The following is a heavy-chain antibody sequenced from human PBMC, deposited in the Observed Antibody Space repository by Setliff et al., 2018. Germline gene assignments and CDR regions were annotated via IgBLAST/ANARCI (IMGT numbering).Heavy chain of an antibody. J-gene: IGHJ5*01. CDR3: ARSPGWIPWFDS. D-gene: IGHD5-18*01. Sequence: GGSLRLSCAASGFIFSNYAMHWVRQAPDKGLDGVAAIWYDGSNKFYADSVKGRFTISRDNAKTSLYLQMDSLRVEDTAVYFCARSPGWIPWFDSWGQGTLVTVSS. V-gene: IGHV3-33*08. CDR1: GFIFSNYA. CDR2: IWYDGSNK.